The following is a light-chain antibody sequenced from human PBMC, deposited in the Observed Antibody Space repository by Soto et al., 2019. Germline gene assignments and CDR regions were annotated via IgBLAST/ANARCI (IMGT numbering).Light chain of an antibody. V-gene: IGKV2-30*02. J-gene: IGKJ5*01. Sequence: DVVMTQSPLSLPVTLGQPASISCRSSQSLVHNDGNTYLTWFLQRPGQSPRRLIYKVSNRDSGVQDRLIGSGAGTDFTLKSSRVEAEYVWVDYCVQTTHCPPVTFGPGTRLEIK. CDR3: VQTTHCPPVT. CDR2: KVS. CDR1: QSLVHNDGNTY.